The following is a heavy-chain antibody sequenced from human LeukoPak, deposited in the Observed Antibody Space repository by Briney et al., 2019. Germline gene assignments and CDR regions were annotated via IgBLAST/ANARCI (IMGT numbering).Heavy chain of an antibody. CDR2: ISSSSSYI. V-gene: IGHV3-21*01. CDR3: ARPRGYSYGYGGL. CDR1: GFTFSSYS. J-gene: IGHJ4*02. Sequence: KTGGFLRLSCAASGFTFSSYSMNWVRQAPGKGLEWVSSISSSSSYIYYADSVKGRFTISRDNAKNSLYLQMNSLRAEDTAVYYCARPRGYSYGYGGLWGQGTLVTVSS. D-gene: IGHD5-18*01.